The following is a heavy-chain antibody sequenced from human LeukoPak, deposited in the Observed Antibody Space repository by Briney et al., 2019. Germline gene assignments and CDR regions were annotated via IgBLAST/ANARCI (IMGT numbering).Heavy chain of an antibody. Sequence: SETLSLTCTVSGGSIRSSYYYWGWIRQPPGKGLEWIGSIYDSGSTYYNPSLKSRVTISVDTSKNQFSLKLSSVTAADTAVYYCARGKYYDFWSGYYWFDPWGQGTLVTVSS. CDR2: IYDSGST. CDR1: GGSIRSSYYY. D-gene: IGHD3-3*01. CDR3: ARGKYYDFWSGYYWFDP. J-gene: IGHJ5*02. V-gene: IGHV4-39*01.